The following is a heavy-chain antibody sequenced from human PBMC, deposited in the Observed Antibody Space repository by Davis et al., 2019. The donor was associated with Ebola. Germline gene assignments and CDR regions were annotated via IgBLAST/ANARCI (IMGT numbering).Heavy chain of an antibody. J-gene: IGHJ4*02. CDR3: ARDDKVMHFDF. CDR2: ISLNSGGA. Sequence: ASVKVSCKASGFTFIDYYMHWVRQAPGQGPEWMGWISLNSGGAKYSHKFQGRVTMTRDTSINTVHMELSGLRSDDTALYYCARDDKVMHFDFWGQGTLVTVSS. CDR1: GFTFIDYY. V-gene: IGHV1-2*02. D-gene: IGHD3-16*01.